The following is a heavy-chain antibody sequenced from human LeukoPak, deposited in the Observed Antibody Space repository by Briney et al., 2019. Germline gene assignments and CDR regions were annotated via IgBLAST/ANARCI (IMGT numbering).Heavy chain of an antibody. CDR3: AIGYSSSWYYFDY. CDR1: GGTFISYA. J-gene: IGHJ4*02. V-gene: IGHV1-69*05. D-gene: IGHD6-13*01. Sequence: SVKVSCKAAGGTFISYASSWVRQARGQGLEWMGGIIPIIGTANYAQKVQGRVTITTDESTSTAYMELSSLRAEDTAVYYCAIGYSSSWYYFDYWGQGTLVTVSS. CDR2: IIPIIGTA.